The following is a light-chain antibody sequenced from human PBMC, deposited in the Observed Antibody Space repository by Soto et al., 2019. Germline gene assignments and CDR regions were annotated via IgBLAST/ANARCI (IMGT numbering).Light chain of an antibody. CDR3: QQYDTYPT. V-gene: IGKV1-5*03. CDR1: QSISKW. CDR2: EAS. J-gene: IGKJ1*01. Sequence: DIQMTQSPSTLSASVGDRVTITCRASQSISKWLAWYQQKPGKAPKLLMYEASTLQSGVPSRFGGSGSGTDFTLTISSLQHDDFATYYCQQYDTYPTFGQGTKVEIK.